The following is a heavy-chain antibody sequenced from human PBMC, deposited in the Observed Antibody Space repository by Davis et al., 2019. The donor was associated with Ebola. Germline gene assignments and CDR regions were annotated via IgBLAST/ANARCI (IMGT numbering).Heavy chain of an antibody. CDR1: GFTFSSYN. Sequence: ESLKISCAASGFTFSSYNMNWVRQAPGKGLEWVSTISKSSSYIYYADSVKGRFTISRDNAKNSLYLQMSSLRAEGTAVYYCASGLDYWGQGTLVTVSS. CDR3: ASGLDY. V-gene: IGHV3-21*06. J-gene: IGHJ4*02. CDR2: ISKSSSYI.